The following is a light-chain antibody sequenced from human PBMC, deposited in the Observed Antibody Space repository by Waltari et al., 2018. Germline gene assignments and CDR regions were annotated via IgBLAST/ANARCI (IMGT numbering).Light chain of an antibody. CDR2: EVS. CDR1: SNDVGAYNY. Sequence: QSALTQPPSASGSPGQSVTISCTGTSNDVGAYNYVSWYQQHPGKAPKLMIYEVSKRPSGVPDRFSGSKSGNTASLTVSGLQAEDEAHYYCSSYAGSNNMMFGGGTKLTAL. CDR3: SSYAGSNNMM. J-gene: IGLJ3*02. V-gene: IGLV2-8*01.